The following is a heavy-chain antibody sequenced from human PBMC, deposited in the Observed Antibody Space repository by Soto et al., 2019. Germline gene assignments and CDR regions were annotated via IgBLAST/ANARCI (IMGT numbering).Heavy chain of an antibody. CDR1: GFTLSPYA. V-gene: IGHV3-30*18. CDR2: VSHDGRNT. D-gene: IGHD6-19*01. J-gene: IGHJ4*02. Sequence: VQLVESGGGVVQPGRSLRLSCAASGFTLSPYAMHWVRQAPGKGLEWVAVVSHDGRNTHYADSVKGRFTISRDSSKNTVYLEMTSLRAEDTAVYYCAKGGRQWLVTSDFNYWGQGALVTVSS. CDR3: AKGGRQWLVTSDFNY.